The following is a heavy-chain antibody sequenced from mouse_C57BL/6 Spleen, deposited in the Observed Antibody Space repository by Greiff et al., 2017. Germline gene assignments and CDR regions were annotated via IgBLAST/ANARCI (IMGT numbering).Heavy chain of an antibody. V-gene: IGHV14-3*01. CDR3: ARNYYGSSYVSYYYAMDY. CDR1: GFNIKNTY. Sequence: EVQLQQSVAELVRPGASVKLSCTASGFNIKNTYMHWVKQRPEQGLEWIGRIDPANGNTKYAPKFQGKATITADTSSNTAYLQLSSLTSEDTAIYYCARNYYGSSYVSYYYAMDYGGQGTSVTVSS. D-gene: IGHD1-1*01. CDR2: IDPANGNT. J-gene: IGHJ4*01.